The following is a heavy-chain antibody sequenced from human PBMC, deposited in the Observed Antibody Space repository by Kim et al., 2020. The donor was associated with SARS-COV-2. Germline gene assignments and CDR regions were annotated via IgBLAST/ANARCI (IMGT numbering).Heavy chain of an antibody. CDR1: GGSFSGYY. D-gene: IGHD6-19*01. CDR3: VSPIFRNSGWYKNGYYYYGMDV. J-gene: IGHJ6*02. CDR2: INHSGST. V-gene: IGHV4-34*01. Sequence: SETLSLTCAVYGGSFSGYYWSWIRQPPGKGLEWIGEINHSGSTNYNPSLKSRVTISVDTSKNQFSLKLSSVTAADTAVYYCVSPIFRNSGWYKNGYYYYGMDVWGQGTTVTVSS.